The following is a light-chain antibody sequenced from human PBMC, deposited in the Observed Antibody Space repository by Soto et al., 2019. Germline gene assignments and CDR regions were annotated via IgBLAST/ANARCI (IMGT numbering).Light chain of an antibody. CDR1: SSNIGSNT. V-gene: IGLV1-44*01. Sequence: QAALTQPPSASGTPGQRVTISCSGSSSNIGSNTVNWYRQLPGTAPKLLIYSNNQRPSGVPDRFSGSKSGTPASLAISGLQSEDEADYYCAVLDDNPEGFYIFGTGTKVNVL. CDR3: AVLDDNPEGFYI. CDR2: SNN. J-gene: IGLJ1*01.